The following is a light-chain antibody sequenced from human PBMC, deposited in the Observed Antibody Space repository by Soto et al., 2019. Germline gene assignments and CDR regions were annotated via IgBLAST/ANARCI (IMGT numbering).Light chain of an antibody. CDR2: KAS. CDR1: QTISSW. CDR3: QQYNNWPLT. V-gene: IGKV1-5*03. J-gene: IGKJ5*01. Sequence: DIQMTQSPYTLSGSVGDRVTITCRAGQTISSWLAWYQQKPGKAPKLLIYKASTLKSGVPSRFSGSGSVREFPLTITSLQSEDFAVYCCQQYNNWPLTFGPGTRLEIK.